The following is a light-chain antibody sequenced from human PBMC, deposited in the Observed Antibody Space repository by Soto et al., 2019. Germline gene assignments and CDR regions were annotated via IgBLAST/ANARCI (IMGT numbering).Light chain of an antibody. Sequence: EIVMTQSPATLSVSPGERATLSCRASQSVSSNLAWYQQKPGQAPRLLIYGASTRATGIPARFSGSGSGTEFTLTISSRQSEDFAVYYCQQYNNWPFTFGPETQVDI. J-gene: IGKJ3*01. CDR2: GAS. CDR1: QSVSSN. CDR3: QQYNNWPFT. V-gene: IGKV3-15*01.